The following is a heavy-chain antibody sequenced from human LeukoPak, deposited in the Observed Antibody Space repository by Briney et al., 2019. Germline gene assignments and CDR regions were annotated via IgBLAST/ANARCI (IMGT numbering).Heavy chain of an antibody. CDR2: ISSNGGST. Sequence: GGSLRLSCSASGFTFSSYAMHWVRQAPGKGLEYVSAISSNGGSTYYADSVKGRFTISRDNSKNTLYLQMSSLRAEDTAVYYCVRTTATTLADYFDYWGQGTLVTVS. V-gene: IGHV3-64D*09. CDR3: VRTTATTLADYFDY. J-gene: IGHJ4*02. CDR1: GFTFSSYA. D-gene: IGHD4-17*01.